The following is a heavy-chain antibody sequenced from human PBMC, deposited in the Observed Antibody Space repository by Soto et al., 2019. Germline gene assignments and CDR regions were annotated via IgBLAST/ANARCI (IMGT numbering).Heavy chain of an antibody. CDR1: GGSISSSSYY. D-gene: IGHD5-12*01. Sequence: SETLSLTCTVSGGSISSSSYYWGWIRQPPGKGLEWIGSIYYSGSTYYNPSLKSRVTISVDTSKNHFSLKLSSVTAADTAVYYCARLPLPGLEYSVYDERDYWGQGTLVTVSS. J-gene: IGHJ4*02. CDR3: ARLPLPGLEYSVYDERDY. CDR2: IYYSGST. V-gene: IGHV4-39*02.